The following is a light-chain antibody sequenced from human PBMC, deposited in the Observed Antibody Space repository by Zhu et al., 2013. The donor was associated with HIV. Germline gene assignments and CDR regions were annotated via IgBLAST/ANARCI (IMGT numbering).Light chain of an antibody. Sequence: DIQLTQSPSFLSASIGDRVTITCRASQVINTYLAWYQHEPGKAPRLLIYAASTLQTGVPSRFSGSGSGTDFTLTISCLQSEDFATYYCQQYYSYPMYTFGQGTKLEIK. CDR1: QVINTY. V-gene: IGKV1-9*01. CDR3: QQYYSYPMYT. J-gene: IGKJ2*01. CDR2: AAS.